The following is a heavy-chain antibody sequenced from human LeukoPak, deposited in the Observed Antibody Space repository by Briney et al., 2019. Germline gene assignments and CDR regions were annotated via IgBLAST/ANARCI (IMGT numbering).Heavy chain of an antibody. J-gene: IGHJ5*02. CDR1: GGSISRHY. V-gene: IGHV4-59*08. CDR3: ARRVTSNCFDP. Sequence: SETLSLICSVSGGSISRHYWSWIRQPPGKGLEWIGYMHYSGSANYNPSLKSRVTMSVDTSKNQFSLNLSSVTAADTAVYYCARRVTSNCFDPWGQGTLVTVSS. CDR2: MHYSGSA. D-gene: IGHD4-23*01.